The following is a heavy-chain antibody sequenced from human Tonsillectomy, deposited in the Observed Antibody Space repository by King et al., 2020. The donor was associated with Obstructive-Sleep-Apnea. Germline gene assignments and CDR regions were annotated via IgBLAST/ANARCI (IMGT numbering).Heavy chain of an antibody. CDR1: GYSISSGYY. CDR3: ARDLGYGDYHGGWFDP. D-gene: IGHD4-17*01. Sequence: MQLQESGPGLVKPSETLSLTCTVSGYSISSGYYWGWIRQPPGKGLEWIGSIYHSGSTYYNPSLKSRVTISVDTSKNQFSLKLSAVTAADTAVYYCARDLGYGDYHGGWFDPWGQGTLVTVSS. J-gene: IGHJ5*02. V-gene: IGHV4-38-2*02. CDR2: IYHSGST.